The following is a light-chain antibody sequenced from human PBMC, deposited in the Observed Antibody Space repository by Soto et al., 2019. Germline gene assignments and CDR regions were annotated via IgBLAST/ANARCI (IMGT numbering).Light chain of an antibody. CDR3: QQYNNWPPWT. J-gene: IGKJ2*02. V-gene: IGKV3-15*01. CDR2: GAS. Sequence: EIVMTQSPATLSVSPGERATLSCRASQSVSSNLAWYQQKPSQAPRLLIYGASTRATGIPARFSGSRSGTEFTLTISSLQSEDFAVYYCQQYNNWPPWTFGQGTNLEIK. CDR1: QSVSSN.